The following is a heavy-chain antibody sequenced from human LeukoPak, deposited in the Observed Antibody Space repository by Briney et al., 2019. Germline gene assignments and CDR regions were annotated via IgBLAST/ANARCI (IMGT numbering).Heavy chain of an antibody. CDR3: ARAKSGYCSGGSCYYFDY. CDR1: GFTFSSYA. J-gene: IGHJ4*02. Sequence: GRSLRLSCAASGFTFSSYAMHWVRQAPGKGLEWVAVISYDGSNKYYADSVKGRFTISRDNSKNTLYLQMNSLRAEDTAVYYCARAKSGYCSGGSCYYFDYWGQGTLVTVSS. D-gene: IGHD2-15*01. V-gene: IGHV3-30*04. CDR2: ISYDGSNK.